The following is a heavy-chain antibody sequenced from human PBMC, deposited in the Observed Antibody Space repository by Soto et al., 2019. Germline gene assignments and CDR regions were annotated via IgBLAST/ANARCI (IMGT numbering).Heavy chain of an antibody. CDR3: AREIVVVVARGWFDP. CDR1: GGSISSYY. CDR2: IYTSGST. V-gene: IGHV4-4*07. J-gene: IGHJ5*02. D-gene: IGHD2-15*01. Sequence: QVQLQESGPGLVKPSETLSLTCTVSGGSISSYYWSWIRQPAGKGLEWIGRIYTSGSTNYTPSLKRRVTMSVDTSKNQFSLKLSSVTAADTAVYYCAREIVVVVARGWFDPWGQGTLVTVSS.